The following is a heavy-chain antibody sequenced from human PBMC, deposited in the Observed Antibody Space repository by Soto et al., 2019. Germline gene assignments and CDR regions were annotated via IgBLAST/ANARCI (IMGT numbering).Heavy chain of an antibody. Sequence: ASVKVSCKASGYTFTGHCIHLVRQAPGQGLEWMGWINPNSGGTNYAQKFQGWVTMTRDTSISTAYMELSRLRSDDTAVYYCASFCSSGWHKVYFYSRGQRTLVTVSA. D-gene: IGHD6-19*01. V-gene: IGHV1-2*04. J-gene: IGHJ5*01. CDR3: ASFCSSGWHKVYFYS. CDR2: INPNSGGT. CDR1: GYTFTGHC.